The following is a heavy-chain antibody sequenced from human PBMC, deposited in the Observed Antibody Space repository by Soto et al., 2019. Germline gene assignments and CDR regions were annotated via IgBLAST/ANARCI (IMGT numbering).Heavy chain of an antibody. Sequence: PGGSLRLSCGASGFTFDDYAMHWVRQSPGKGLEWVSGVTWNSDVMDHADSVKGRFTISRDNAKNSLYLQMTSLSAEDTALYYCVRGGTSGWTMYFFDFWGQGVPVTVSS. J-gene: IGHJ4*02. V-gene: IGHV3-9*01. CDR3: VRGGTSGWTMYFFDF. D-gene: IGHD6-19*01. CDR1: GFTFDDYA. CDR2: VTWNSDVM.